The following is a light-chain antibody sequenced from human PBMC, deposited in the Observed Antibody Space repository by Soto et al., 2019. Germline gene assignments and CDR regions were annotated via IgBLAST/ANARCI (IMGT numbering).Light chain of an antibody. CDR3: NSYTSSSTYV. CDR2: DVS. Sequence: QPAPLSGSPGQSITLSCPGNTSDVGRYNYVSWYQQHPGKAPKLIIYDVSNRPSGVSNRFSGSKSGNTASLTISGLQAEDEADYYCNSYTSSSTYVFGTGTKVTVL. J-gene: IGLJ1*01. CDR1: TSDVGRYNY. V-gene: IGLV2-14*01.